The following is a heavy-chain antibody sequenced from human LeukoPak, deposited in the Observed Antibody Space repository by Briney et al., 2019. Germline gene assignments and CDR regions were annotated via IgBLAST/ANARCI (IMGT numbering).Heavy chain of an antibody. Sequence: SETLSLTCAVYGGSFSGYYWSWIRQPPGKGLEWIGEINRSGSTNYNPSLKSRVTISVDTSKNQFSLKLSSVTAADTAVYYCARGRGLRYFDWLLSRWYAFDIWGQGTMVTVSS. D-gene: IGHD3-9*01. V-gene: IGHV4-34*01. J-gene: IGHJ3*02. CDR3: ARGRGLRYFDWLLSRWYAFDI. CDR1: GGSFSGYY. CDR2: INRSGST.